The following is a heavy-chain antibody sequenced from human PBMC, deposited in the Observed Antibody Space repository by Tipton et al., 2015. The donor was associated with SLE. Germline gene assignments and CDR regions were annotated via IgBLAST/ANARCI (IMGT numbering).Heavy chain of an antibody. J-gene: IGHJ4*02. V-gene: IGHV3-23*01. CDR2: ISGSGDRT. D-gene: IGHD5-12*01. CDR1: GFTFANYA. Sequence: SLRLSCAASGFTFANYAMSWVRQAPGKGLEWVSAISGSGDRTYYADSVKGHFTISRDNSKNTLYLQMNSLRVEDTAVYYCAKDPNRVATSPFDYWGQGTLVTVSS. CDR3: AKDPNRVATSPFDY.